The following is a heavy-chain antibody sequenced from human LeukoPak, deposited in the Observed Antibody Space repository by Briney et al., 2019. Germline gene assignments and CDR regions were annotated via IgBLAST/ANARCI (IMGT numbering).Heavy chain of an antibody. CDR1: GFTVSSNY. Sequence: PGGSLRLSCAASGFTVSSNYMSWVRQAPGKGLEWVSVIYSGGSTYYADSVKGRFTISRDNSKNTLYLQMNSLRAEDTAVYCCARGYSSSWYGTGYYYYGMDVWGQGTAVTVSS. CDR3: ARGYSSSWYGTGYYYYGMDV. D-gene: IGHD6-13*01. CDR2: IYSGGST. J-gene: IGHJ6*02. V-gene: IGHV3-53*01.